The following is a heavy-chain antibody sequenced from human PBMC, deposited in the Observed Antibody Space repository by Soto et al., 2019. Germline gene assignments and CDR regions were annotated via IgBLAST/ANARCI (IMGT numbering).Heavy chain of an antibody. D-gene: IGHD3-3*01. Sequence: SETLSLTCTVSGGSISSYYWSWIRQPAGKGLEWIGRIYTSGSTNYNPSLKSRVTMSVDTSKNQFSLRLSSVTAADTAVYYCARGRSYYDFWSGYYTGVWFDPWGQGTLVTVSS. CDR2: IYTSGST. CDR3: ARGRSYYDFWSGYYTGVWFDP. J-gene: IGHJ5*02. V-gene: IGHV4-4*07. CDR1: GGSISSYY.